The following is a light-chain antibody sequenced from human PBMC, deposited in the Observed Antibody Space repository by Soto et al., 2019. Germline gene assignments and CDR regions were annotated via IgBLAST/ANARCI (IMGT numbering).Light chain of an antibody. J-gene: IGKJ5*01. CDR2: GAS. V-gene: IGKV3-20*01. Sequence: EIVLTQSPATLSLSAGERATLSCRASQSVSSTFLAWYQQKPGQAPSLLIYGASSRATGIPDRFSGSGSGTDFTLTISRLEPEDFAVYYFQQYGSSSPITFGQGTRLEIK. CDR1: QSVSSTF. CDR3: QQYGSSSPIT.